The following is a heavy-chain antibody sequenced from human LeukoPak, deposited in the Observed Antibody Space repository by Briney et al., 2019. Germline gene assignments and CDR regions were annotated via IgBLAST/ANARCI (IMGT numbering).Heavy chain of an antibody. CDR3: AQDIVVVPAAMAGGDFDY. J-gene: IGHJ4*02. Sequence: GGSLRLSCAPPGFTFGSYALSGFPQAPGKGLGWVSPFIGSGGSTYYADSVKGRFTISRDNSKNTLYLQMNSLRAEDTAVYYCAQDIVVVPAAMAGGDFDYWGQGTLVTVSS. CDR1: GFTFGSYA. V-gene: IGHV3-23*01. CDR2: FIGSGGST. D-gene: IGHD2-2*01.